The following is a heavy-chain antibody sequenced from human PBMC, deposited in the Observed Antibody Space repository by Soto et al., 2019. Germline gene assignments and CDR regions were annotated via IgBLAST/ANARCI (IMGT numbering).Heavy chain of an antibody. J-gene: IGHJ4*02. CDR3: AKGYDSSWWEGY. V-gene: IGHV3-23*01. Sequence: EVQVLESGGGLVQPGGSLRLSCVASGLTFSSHVMTWVRQAPGKGLEWVSSISANGGSTYYAESVKGRFTISRDNSRNTLSLQMSSLRAEDTAVYYCAKGYDSSWWEGYWGQGTLVTVSS. CDR2: ISANGGST. D-gene: IGHD6-13*01. CDR1: GLTFSSHV.